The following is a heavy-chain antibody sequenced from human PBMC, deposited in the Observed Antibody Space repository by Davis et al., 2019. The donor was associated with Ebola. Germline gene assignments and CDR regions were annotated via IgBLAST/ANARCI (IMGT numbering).Heavy chain of an antibody. D-gene: IGHD3-3*01. CDR3: ATGGTNYTPNP. Sequence: PGGSLRLSCAVHGFNFEFYWMNWVRQAPGRGLEWLAKISQDGSDKFYVDSVKGRFTISRDNAKKFSYLELNNLRDEDTAMYYCATGGTNYTPNPWGQGTLVTVSS. CDR2: ISQDGSDK. V-gene: IGHV3-7*01. J-gene: IGHJ5*02. CDR1: GFNFEFYW.